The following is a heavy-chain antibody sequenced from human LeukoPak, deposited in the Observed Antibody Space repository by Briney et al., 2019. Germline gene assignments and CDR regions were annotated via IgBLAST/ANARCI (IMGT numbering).Heavy chain of an antibody. Sequence: GRSLRLSCAASGFIFSPYTMHWVRQAPGKGLEWVAITSNDGSRKYYAHSVEGRFTISRDNSKNTLYLQMDSLRAEDTAVYYCARDRAWNYFDYWGQGTLVTVSS. D-gene: IGHD3-3*01. V-gene: IGHV3-30*04. J-gene: IGHJ4*02. CDR3: ARDRAWNYFDY. CDR2: TSNDGSRK. CDR1: GFIFSPYT.